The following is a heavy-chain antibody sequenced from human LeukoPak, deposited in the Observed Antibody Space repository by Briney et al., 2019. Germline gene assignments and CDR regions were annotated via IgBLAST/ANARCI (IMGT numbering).Heavy chain of an antibody. CDR3: ARGSLGSSWYRDLDY. J-gene: IGHJ4*02. CDR2: IYYSGST. V-gene: IGHV4-30-4*08. Sequence: PSQTLSLTCTVSGGSISSGDYYWSWIRQPPGKGLEWIGYIYYSGSTYYNPSLKSRVTISVDTSKNQFSLKLSSVTAADTAVYYCARGSLGSSWYRDLDYWGQGTLVTVSS. D-gene: IGHD6-13*01. CDR1: GGSISSGDYY.